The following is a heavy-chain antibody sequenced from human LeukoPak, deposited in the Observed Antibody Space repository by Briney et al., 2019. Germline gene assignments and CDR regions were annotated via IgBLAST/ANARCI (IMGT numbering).Heavy chain of an antibody. Sequence: ASVKVSCKASGYTFTSYATHWVRQAPGQRLEWMGWINAGNGNTKYSQKFQGRVTITRDTSASTAYMELSSLRSEDTAVYYCAREIRVGSGSLFDPWGQGTLVTVSS. CDR1: GYTFTSYA. D-gene: IGHD3-10*01. CDR2: INAGNGNT. CDR3: AREIRVGSGSLFDP. V-gene: IGHV1-3*01. J-gene: IGHJ5*02.